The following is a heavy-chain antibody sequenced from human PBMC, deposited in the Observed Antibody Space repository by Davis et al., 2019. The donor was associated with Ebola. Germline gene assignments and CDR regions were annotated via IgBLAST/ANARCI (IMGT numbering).Heavy chain of an antibody. CDR2: MNPNSGNT. CDR3: ARDRPGVAINYYYGMDV. J-gene: IGHJ6*02. CDR1: GYTFTSYD. Sequence: AASVKVSCKASGYTFTSYDINWVRQATGQGLEWMGWMNPNSGNTGYAQKFQGRVTMTRNTSISTAYMELSSLRSEDTAVYYCARDRPGVAINYYYGMDVWGQGTTVTVSS. D-gene: IGHD3-3*01. V-gene: IGHV1-8*01.